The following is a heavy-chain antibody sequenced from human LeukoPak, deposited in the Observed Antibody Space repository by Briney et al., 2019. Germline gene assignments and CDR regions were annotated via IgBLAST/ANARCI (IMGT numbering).Heavy chain of an antibody. J-gene: IGHJ4*02. CDR2: ISYDGSNK. CDR3: AKDSWGSSSWYFDY. D-gene: IGHD6-13*01. V-gene: IGHV3-30*18. Sequence: GGSLRLSCAASGFTFSSYGMHWVRQAPGKGLEWVAVISYDGSNKYYAVSVKGRFTISRDNSKNTLYLQMNSLRAEDTAVYYCAKDSWGSSSWYFDYWGQGTLVTVSS. CDR1: GFTFSSYG.